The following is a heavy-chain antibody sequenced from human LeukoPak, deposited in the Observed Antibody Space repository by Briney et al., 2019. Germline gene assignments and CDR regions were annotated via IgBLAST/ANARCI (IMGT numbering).Heavy chain of an antibody. CDR2: IYNSGNT. Sequence: PSETLSLTCTVSGGSISTYLWSWIRQPPGKGLEWIGYIYNSGNTNYNPSLKSRVTISVDRSKNQFSLKLSSVTAADTAVYYCARTLSGSFYSGYWGQGTLVTVSS. D-gene: IGHD3-10*01. V-gene: IGHV4-59*01. J-gene: IGHJ4*02. CDR3: ARTLSGSFYSGY. CDR1: GGSISTYL.